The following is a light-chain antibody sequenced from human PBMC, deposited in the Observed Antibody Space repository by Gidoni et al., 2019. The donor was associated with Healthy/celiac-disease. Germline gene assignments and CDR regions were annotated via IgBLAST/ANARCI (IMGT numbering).Light chain of an antibody. CDR2: EVS. CDR1: SSDVGGYNY. CDR3: SSYTSSSTLVV. V-gene: IGLV2-14*01. Sequence: QPALTQPASVSGSPGQSITISCTGTSSDVGGYNYVSWYQQHPGKAPKLMIYEVSNRPSGVPDRFSGSKSGNTASLTISGLQAEDEADYYCSSYTSSSTLVVFGGGTKLTVL. J-gene: IGLJ3*02.